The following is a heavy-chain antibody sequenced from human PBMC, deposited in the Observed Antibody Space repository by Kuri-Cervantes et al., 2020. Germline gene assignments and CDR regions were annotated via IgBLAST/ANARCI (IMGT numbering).Heavy chain of an antibody. CDR3: ARTFWSGYSNWFDP. D-gene: IGHD3-3*01. J-gene: IGHJ5*02. Sequence: GSLRLSCAVYGGSFSGYYWSWIRQPPGKGLEWIGEINHSGSTNYNPSLKSRVTISVDTSKNQFSLKLSSVTAADTAVYYCARTFWSGYSNWFDPWGQGTLVTVSS. CDR2: INHSGST. CDR1: GGSFSGYY. V-gene: IGHV4-34*01.